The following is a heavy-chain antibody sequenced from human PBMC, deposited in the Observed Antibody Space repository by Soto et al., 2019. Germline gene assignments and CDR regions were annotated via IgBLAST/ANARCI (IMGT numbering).Heavy chain of an antibody. D-gene: IGHD6-19*01. Sequence: PGESLKISCKGSGYSFTSYWIGWVRQMPGKGLEWMGIIYPGDSDTRYSPSFQGQVTISADKSISTAYLQWSSLKASDTAMYYCASCIAVAGWRGWVDAFEIWGQGTIVTVSS. CDR1: GYSFTSYW. CDR3: ASCIAVAGWRGWVDAFEI. J-gene: IGHJ3*02. CDR2: IYPGDSDT. V-gene: IGHV5-51*01.